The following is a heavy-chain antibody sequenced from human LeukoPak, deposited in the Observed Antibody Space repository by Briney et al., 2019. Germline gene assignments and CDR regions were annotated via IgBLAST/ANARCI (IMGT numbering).Heavy chain of an antibody. Sequence: GASVKVSCKASGGTFSSYAISWVRQAPGQGLEWMGGIIPIFGTANYAQKFQGRVTMTEDTSTDTAYMELSSLRSEDTAVYYCATGPSYYYDSSGYYYGYWGQGTLVTVSS. CDR3: ATGPSYYYDSSGYYYGY. J-gene: IGHJ4*02. D-gene: IGHD3-22*01. CDR1: GGTFSSYA. V-gene: IGHV1-69*06. CDR2: IIPIFGTA.